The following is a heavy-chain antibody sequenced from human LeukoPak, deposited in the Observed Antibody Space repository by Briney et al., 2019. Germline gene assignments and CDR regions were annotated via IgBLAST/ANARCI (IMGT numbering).Heavy chain of an antibody. V-gene: IGHV3-21*01. J-gene: IGHJ6*02. CDR3: ARDLQYYDILTGYYPLRYYYGMDV. D-gene: IGHD3-9*01. Sequence: PGGSLRLSCAASGFTFSSYSMNWVRQAPGKGLEWVSSISSSSSYIYYADSVKGRFTISRDNAKNSLYLQMNSLRAEDTAVYYCARDLQYYDILTGYYPLRYYYGMDVWGQGTTVTVSS. CDR2: ISSSSSYI. CDR1: GFTFSSYS.